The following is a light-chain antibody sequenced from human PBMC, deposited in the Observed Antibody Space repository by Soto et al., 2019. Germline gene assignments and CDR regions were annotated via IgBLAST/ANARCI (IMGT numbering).Light chain of an antibody. J-gene: IGLJ1*01. CDR1: SSDVGGYQY. CDR3: SSYTRTRTYV. V-gene: IGLV2-14*01. Sequence: QSALTQPASVSGSPGQSITISCTGTSSDVGGYQYVSWYQQHPGKAPKLMIYEVHNRPSGVSNRFSASKSGNTASLTISGRQAEDEADYYCSSYTRTRTYVFGTGTKVTVL. CDR2: EVH.